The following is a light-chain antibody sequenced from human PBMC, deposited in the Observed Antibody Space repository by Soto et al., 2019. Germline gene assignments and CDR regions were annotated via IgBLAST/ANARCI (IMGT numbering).Light chain of an antibody. CDR1: QRVSSDY. CDR3: QQYGSSPQT. V-gene: IGKV3-20*01. J-gene: IGKJ1*01. CDR2: GAS. Sequence: EIVLTQSPGTLSLSPGERATLSCRASQRVSSDYLAWYQQQPGQPPRLLINGASSRATGIPAKFSGSGAGADVTLTISRLESEDFAVYYCQQYGSSPQTFGQGTKVEI.